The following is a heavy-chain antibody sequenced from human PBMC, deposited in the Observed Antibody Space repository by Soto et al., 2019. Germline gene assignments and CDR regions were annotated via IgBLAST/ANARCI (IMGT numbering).Heavy chain of an antibody. CDR3: ARGRYGDY. V-gene: IGHV1-18*01. CDR1: GYTFTSYG. CDR2: ISALNGNT. Sequence: QVHLVQSGAEVKKPGASVKVSCKGSGYTFTSYGITWVRQAPGQGLEWMGWISALNGNTDYAQRLQGRVTVTRDTSTSTAYMELRSLRSDDTAVYYCARGRYGDYWGQGALVTVSS. J-gene: IGHJ4*02. D-gene: IGHD1-1*01.